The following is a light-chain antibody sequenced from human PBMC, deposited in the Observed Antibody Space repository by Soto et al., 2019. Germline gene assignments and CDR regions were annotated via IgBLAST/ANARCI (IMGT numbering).Light chain of an antibody. V-gene: IGLV2-23*02. Sequence: QPVLTHPASVSGSPGQSITISCTGTSSDVGSYNLVSWYQQHPGKAPKLMIYEVSKRPSGVSNRFSGSKSGNTASLTISGLQAEDEADYYCCSYAGSSTFDVVFGGGTKVTVL. CDR2: EVS. CDR3: CSYAGSSTFDVV. J-gene: IGLJ2*01. CDR1: SSDVGSYNL.